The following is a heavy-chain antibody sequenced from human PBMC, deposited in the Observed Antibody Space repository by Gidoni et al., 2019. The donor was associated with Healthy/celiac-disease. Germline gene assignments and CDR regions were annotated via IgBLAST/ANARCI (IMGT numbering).Heavy chain of an antibody. J-gene: IGHJ4*02. CDR1: GFTFCRYA. Sequence: EVQLLESGGGLVQPGGSLRLSCAASGFTFCRYAMSWVRQAPGKGLEWVSAIGGSGGSTYYADAVKGRFTISRDNSKNTLYLQMNSLRAEDTAVYYCAKNRDGYNLGVGDYWGQGTLVTVSS. V-gene: IGHV3-23*01. CDR2: IGGSGGST. D-gene: IGHD5-12*01. CDR3: AKNRDGYNLGVGDY.